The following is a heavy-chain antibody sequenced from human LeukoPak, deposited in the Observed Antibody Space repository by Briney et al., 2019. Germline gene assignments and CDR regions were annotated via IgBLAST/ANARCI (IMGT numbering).Heavy chain of an antibody. CDR2: IYAGGNT. CDR1: GGSISIGSYY. Sequence: SETLSLTCTVSGGSISIGSYYWSWIRQPAGKGLEWIGRIYAGGNTNYNPSHYSPSLKSRVIISIDTSKSQFSLNLTSVTAADTAVYYCAREFRGGVESGIFDYWGQGTLVTVSS. V-gene: IGHV4-61*02. J-gene: IGHJ4*02. CDR3: AREFRGGVESGIFDY. D-gene: IGHD2-8*01.